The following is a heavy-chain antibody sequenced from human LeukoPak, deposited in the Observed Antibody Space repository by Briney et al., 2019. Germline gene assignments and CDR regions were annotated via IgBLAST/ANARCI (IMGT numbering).Heavy chain of an antibody. J-gene: IGHJ4*02. Sequence: SVKVSCKASGGTFSSYAISWVRQAPGQGLEWMGGIIPIFGTANYAQKFQGRVTITTDESTSTAYMELSSLRSEDTAVYYCARLVGYCRSTSCLDFDYWGQGTLVTVSS. CDR3: ARLVGYCRSTSCLDFDY. D-gene: IGHD2-2*01. CDR2: IIPIFGTA. CDR1: GGTFSSYA. V-gene: IGHV1-69*05.